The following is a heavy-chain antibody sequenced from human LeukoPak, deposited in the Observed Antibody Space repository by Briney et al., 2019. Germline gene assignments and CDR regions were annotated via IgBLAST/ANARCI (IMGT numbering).Heavy chain of an antibody. V-gene: IGHV4-34*01. Sequence: SETLSLTCAVYGGSFSGYYWSWIRQPPGKGLEWIGEINHSGSTNYNPSLKSRVTVSVDTSQYKFTLTLRHVSAADTVVYYCARGSRSWRLPIDFDYWGQGTLVTVSS. D-gene: IGHD6-13*01. J-gene: IGHJ4*02. CDR2: INHSGST. CDR3: ARGSRSWRLPIDFDY. CDR1: GGSFSGYY.